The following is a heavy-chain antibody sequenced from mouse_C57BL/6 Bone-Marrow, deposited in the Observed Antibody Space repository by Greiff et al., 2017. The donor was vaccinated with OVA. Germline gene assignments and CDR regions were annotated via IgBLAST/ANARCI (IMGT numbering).Heavy chain of an antibody. J-gene: IGHJ3*01. CDR3: AKRGLWEF. CDR2: INPYNGGT. D-gene: IGHD1-1*02. Sequence: VQLQQSGPVLVKPGASVKMSCKASGYTLTDYYMNWVKQSHGKSLEWIGVINPYNGGTSYNQKFKGKATLTVDTSSSKAYMELNSLTSEDSAVYYCAKRGLWEFWGQGTLVTVSA. V-gene: IGHV1-19*01. CDR1: GYTLTDYY.